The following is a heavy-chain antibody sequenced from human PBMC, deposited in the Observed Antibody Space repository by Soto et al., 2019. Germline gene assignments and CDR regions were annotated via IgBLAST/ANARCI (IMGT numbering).Heavy chain of an antibody. CDR2: ISCTGDTI. Sequence: EVQLLEFGGGLVQPGGSLRLSCAASGFTFSSYAMTWLRQAPGKGLEWVSVISCTGDTIYYADSVEGRFTISRDNSNSTLSLRMDSLTADDTAVYFCAKDAYYDLSTGTGYYYYGLDVWGQGITVTVSS. CDR1: GFTFSSYA. J-gene: IGHJ6*02. CDR3: AKDAYYDLSTGTGYYYYGLDV. D-gene: IGHD3-9*01. V-gene: IGHV3-23*01.